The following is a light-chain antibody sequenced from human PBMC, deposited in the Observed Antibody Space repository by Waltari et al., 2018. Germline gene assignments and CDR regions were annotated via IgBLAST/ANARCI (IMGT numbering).Light chain of an antibody. CDR1: SNDVGAYND. J-gene: IGLJ2*01. Sequence: QSALTQPPSASGSPGQSVTISCTGTSNDVGAYNDVSWYQQHPGKAPKLMIYEVSMRPSGVPDRFSGSKSDNTASLTVSGLQAEDEADYYCSSFAGNNNVVFGGGTKLTVL. V-gene: IGLV2-8*01. CDR3: SSFAGNNNVV. CDR2: EVS.